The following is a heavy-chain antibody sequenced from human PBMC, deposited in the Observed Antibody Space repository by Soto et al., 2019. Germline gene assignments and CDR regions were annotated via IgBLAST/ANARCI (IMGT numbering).Heavy chain of an antibody. CDR3: ACGPSDY. D-gene: IGHD2-21*01. CDR1: GFTFSSYG. Sequence: QVQLVESGGGVVQPGRSLRLSCAASGFTFSSYGMHWVRQAPGKGLEWVAVISYDGSNKYYADSVKGRFTISRDNSKNTLYLHMNSLRAEFTAVYYCACGPSDYWGQGTLVTVSS. V-gene: IGHV3-30*03. J-gene: IGHJ4*02. CDR2: ISYDGSNK.